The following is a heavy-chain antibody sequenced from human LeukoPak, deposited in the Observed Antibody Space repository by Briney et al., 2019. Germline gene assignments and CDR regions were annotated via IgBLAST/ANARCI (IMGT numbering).Heavy chain of an antibody. J-gene: IGHJ4*02. CDR1: GGSISSGDYY. D-gene: IGHD5/OR15-5a*01. V-gene: IGHV4-30-2*01. Sequence: PSETLSLTCTVSGGSISSGDYYWSWIRQPPGKGLEWIGYIYHSGSTYYNPSLKSRVTISVDRSKNQFSLKLSSVTAADTAVYYCARGVESKYYFDYWGQGTLVTVSS. CDR3: ARGVESKYYFDY. CDR2: IYHSGST.